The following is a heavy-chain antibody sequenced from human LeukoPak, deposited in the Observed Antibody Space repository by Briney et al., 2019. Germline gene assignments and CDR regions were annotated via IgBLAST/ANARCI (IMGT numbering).Heavy chain of an antibody. J-gene: IGHJ3*02. CDR2: IYSSGST. D-gene: IGHD1-26*01. CDR3: ARGREAWELLDAFDI. CDR1: GGSISSYY. V-gene: IGHV4-59*08. Sequence: SETLSLTCTFSGGSISSYYWSWIRQPPGKGLEWIGYIYSSGSTNYNSSLKSRVTISVDTSKNQFSLNLGSVTAADTAVYYCARGREAWELLDAFDIWGRGTMVTVSS.